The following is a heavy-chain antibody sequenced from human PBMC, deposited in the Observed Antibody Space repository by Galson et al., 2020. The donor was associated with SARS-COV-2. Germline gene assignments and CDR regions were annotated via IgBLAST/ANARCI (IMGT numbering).Heavy chain of an antibody. D-gene: IGHD3-22*01. CDR1: GFTFSSYG. CDR2: ISYDGSDT. CDR3: ARGGWYLGSRGYCEFDY. V-gene: IGHV3-30*03. Sequence: GGSLRLSCAASGFTFSSYGMHWVRQAPGKGLVWVARISYDGSDTYYADSVKGRFTISRDNSKNTLYLQMNSLRAEDTAVYYCARGGWYLGSRGYCEFDYWGQGTLVTVSA. J-gene: IGHJ4*02.